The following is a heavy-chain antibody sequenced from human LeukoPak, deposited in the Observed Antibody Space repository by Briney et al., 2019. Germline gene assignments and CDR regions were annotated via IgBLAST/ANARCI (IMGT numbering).Heavy chain of an antibody. Sequence: ASVKVSCKASGGTFSSYAISWVRQAPGQGLEWMGWISAYNGNTNYAQKLQGRVTMTTDTSTSTAYMELRSLRSDDTAVYYCARDLGYYYGSGSQTLYYYYYGMDVWGQGTTVTVSS. V-gene: IGHV1-18*01. J-gene: IGHJ6*02. D-gene: IGHD3-10*01. CDR1: GGTFSSYA. CDR3: ARDLGYYYGSGSQTLYYYYYGMDV. CDR2: ISAYNGNT.